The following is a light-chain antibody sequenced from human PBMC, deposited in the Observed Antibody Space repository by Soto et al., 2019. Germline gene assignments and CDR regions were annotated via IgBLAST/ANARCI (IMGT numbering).Light chain of an antibody. J-gene: IGKJ4*01. V-gene: IGKV3-20*01. CDR1: QSVSRSY. Sequence: DIVLTQSPGTQSLSPGDTATLSCRASQSVSRSYLAWYQQKPGQAPRLLIYGASIRATGIPDRFSGSGSGIDFTLTISRLEPEHFAVYYCQQYGSSSLTFGGGTKVEIK. CDR2: GAS. CDR3: QQYGSSSLT.